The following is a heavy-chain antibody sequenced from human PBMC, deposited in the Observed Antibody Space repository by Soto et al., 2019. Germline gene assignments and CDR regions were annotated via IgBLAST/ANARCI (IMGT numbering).Heavy chain of an antibody. Sequence: QLQLQESGPGLVKPSETLSLTCTVSGGSISSSSYYWGWIRQPPGKGLEWIGSIYYSGSTYYNPSHKSRVTISVDTSKNQFSLKLSSVTAADTAVYYCARRSLPSHFDYWGQGTLVTVSS. J-gene: IGHJ4*02. CDR2: IYYSGST. D-gene: IGHD6-6*01. V-gene: IGHV4-39*01. CDR3: ARRSLPSHFDY. CDR1: GGSISSSSYY.